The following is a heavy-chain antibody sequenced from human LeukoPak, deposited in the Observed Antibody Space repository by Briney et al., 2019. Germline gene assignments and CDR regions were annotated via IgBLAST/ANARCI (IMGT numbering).Heavy chain of an antibody. D-gene: IGHD2-2*01. CDR2: ISDDGKKK. Sequence: GGSLRLSCVGSGFTFSRYDVHWVRQAPGKGLEWVAVISDDGKKKIYADSVKGRFTISRDNAKNSLYLQMNSLRAEDTAVYYCARGAPPAAMCFDYWGQGTLVTVSS. V-gene: IGHV3-30*04. J-gene: IGHJ4*02. CDR3: ARGAPPAAMCFDY. CDR1: GFTFSRYD.